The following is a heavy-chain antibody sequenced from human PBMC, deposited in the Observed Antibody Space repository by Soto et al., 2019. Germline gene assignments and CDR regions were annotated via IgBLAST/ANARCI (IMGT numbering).Heavy chain of an antibody. CDR2: IWYDGSNK. Sequence: GGSLRLSCAASGFTFSSYGMHWVRQAPGKGLEWVAVIWYDGSNKYYADSVKGRFTISRDNSKNTLYLQMNSLRAEDTAVYYWARDLFFARGGSGGRAAGGMNWFAPWGRETRVTVSS. J-gene: IGHJ5*02. CDR1: GFTFSSYG. CDR3: ARDLFFARGGSGGRAAGGMNWFAP. D-gene: IGHD6-13*01. V-gene: IGHV3-33*01.